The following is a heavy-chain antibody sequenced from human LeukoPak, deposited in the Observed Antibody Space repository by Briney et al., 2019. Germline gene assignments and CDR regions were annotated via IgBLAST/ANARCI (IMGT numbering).Heavy chain of an antibody. Sequence: SEALSLTCTVSDGSISSTNYYWAWIRQPPGTGLEWIVSSLYGGGTYYNPSLQGRVTMSLDTSKNQSSLKLTFVTAADTALYYCARHGHWAPLDYWGQGILVTVSS. CDR1: DGSISSTNYY. J-gene: IGHJ4*02. CDR2: SLYGGGT. CDR3: ARHGHWAPLDY. D-gene: IGHD3-16*01. V-gene: IGHV4-39*01.